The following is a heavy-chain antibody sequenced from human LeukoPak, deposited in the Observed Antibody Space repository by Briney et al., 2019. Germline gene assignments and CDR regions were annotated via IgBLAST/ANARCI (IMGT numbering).Heavy chain of an antibody. V-gene: IGHV3-7*01. Sequence: GGSLRLSCAASASTSSGNWMHWVRQAPGKGLEWVASIDQHGRDKYFLDSVKGRFTISRDNSKSSLYLQMNSLRAEDTAVYYCVRGSGWFFGFWGQGSLVTVSS. CDR3: VRGSGWFFGF. D-gene: IGHD6-19*01. CDR1: ASTSSGNW. J-gene: IGHJ4*02. CDR2: IDQHGRDK.